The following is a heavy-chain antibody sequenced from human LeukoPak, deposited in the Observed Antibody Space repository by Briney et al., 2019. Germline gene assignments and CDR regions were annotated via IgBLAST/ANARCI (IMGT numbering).Heavy chain of an antibody. V-gene: IGHV3-7*01. D-gene: IGHD6-13*01. Sequence: GGSLRLSCAASGFAFSSYWMSWGRQAPGKGLEWVANMKDDGSEKDYVDSVKGGFTISRDNAKNSLYLQMNSPRAEDTAVYYCARDIEAAGLFLDYWGQGTLVTVSS. CDR2: MKDDGSEK. J-gene: IGHJ4*02. CDR1: GFAFSSYW. CDR3: ARDIEAAGLFLDY.